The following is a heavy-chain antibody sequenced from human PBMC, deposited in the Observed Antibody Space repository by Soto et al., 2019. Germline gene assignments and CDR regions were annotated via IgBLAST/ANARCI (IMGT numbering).Heavy chain of an antibody. CDR1: GYTFTGYY. V-gene: IGHV1-2*02. CDR3: AISIGVVHGGGYYFYY. D-gene: IGHD3-3*01. Sequence: ASVKVSCKASGYTFTGYYMHWVRQAPGQGLEWMGWINPNSGGTHYAQKFQGRVTITRDTSISTAYMELSRLRSDDTAVYYCAISIGVVHGGGYYFYYWGQGTLVTVSS. J-gene: IGHJ4*02. CDR2: INPNSGGT.